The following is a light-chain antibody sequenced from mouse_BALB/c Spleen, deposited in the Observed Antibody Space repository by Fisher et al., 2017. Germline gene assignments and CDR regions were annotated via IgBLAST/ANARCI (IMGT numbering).Light chain of an antibody. J-gene: IGKJ5*01. CDR2: RTS. Sequence: DIVLTQTTAIMSASPGEKVTMTCSASSSVSSSYLHWYQQKSGASPKPLIHRTSNLASGVPARFSGSGSGTSYSLTISSMEAEDAATYYCQQWSSNPPTFGAGTKLELK. CDR3: QQWSSNPPT. V-gene: IGKV4-58*01. CDR1: SSVSSSY.